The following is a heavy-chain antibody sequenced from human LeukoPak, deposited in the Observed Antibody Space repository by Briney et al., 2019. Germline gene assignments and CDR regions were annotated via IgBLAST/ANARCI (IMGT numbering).Heavy chain of an antibody. V-gene: IGHV3-30*18. CDR1: GFAFSSYV. CDR3: AKPTTVTTSYYFDY. J-gene: IGHJ4*02. CDR2: ISYHTSDK. D-gene: IGHD4-17*01. Sequence: TGGSLRLSCAASGFAFSSYVMHWVRQAPGKGLEWVASISYHTSDKFYADSVKGRFTISRDNSLDTLYLQMNCLRAEDTAIYYCAKPTTVTTSYYFDYWGQGTLVTVSS.